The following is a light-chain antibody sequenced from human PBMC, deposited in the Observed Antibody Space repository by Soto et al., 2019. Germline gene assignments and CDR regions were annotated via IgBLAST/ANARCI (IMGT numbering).Light chain of an antibody. CDR3: QSYDGSLSGSV. J-gene: IGLJ3*02. CDR1: SSNIGAGYD. CDR2: GNS. Sequence: QSVLTQPPSVSGAPGPRVTISCTGSSSNIGAGYDVHWYQQLPGTAPKLLIYGNSNRPSGVPDRFSGSKSGTSASLAITGLQAEDEADYYCQSYDGSLSGSVFGGGTKLTVL. V-gene: IGLV1-40*01.